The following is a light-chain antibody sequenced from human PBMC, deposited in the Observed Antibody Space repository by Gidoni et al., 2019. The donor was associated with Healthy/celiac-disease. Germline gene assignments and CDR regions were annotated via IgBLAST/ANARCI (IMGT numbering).Light chain of an antibody. CDR2: DAS. CDR3: HQRSNWPPVT. J-gene: IGKJ4*01. CDR1: QSVSSY. V-gene: IGKV3-11*01. Sequence: EIVLTQSPATLSLSPGESATLSCRASQSVSSYLAWYQQKPGQAPRLLIYDASNRATGIPARFSGSGSGTDFTLTISSLEPEDFAVYYCHQRSNWPPVTFGGGTKVEIK.